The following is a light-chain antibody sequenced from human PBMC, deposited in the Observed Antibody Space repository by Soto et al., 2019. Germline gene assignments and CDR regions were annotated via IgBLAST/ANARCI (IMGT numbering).Light chain of an antibody. Sequence: DIQMTQSPSTLSASVGDRVTITCRASQSISSWLAWYQQKPGKAPKLLIYKASSLESGVPSRFTGSGPGTEFTLTISSLQPDDFATYYCQQYNSYSTFGQGTKVDIK. CDR1: QSISSW. CDR2: KAS. J-gene: IGKJ1*01. V-gene: IGKV1-5*03. CDR3: QQYNSYST.